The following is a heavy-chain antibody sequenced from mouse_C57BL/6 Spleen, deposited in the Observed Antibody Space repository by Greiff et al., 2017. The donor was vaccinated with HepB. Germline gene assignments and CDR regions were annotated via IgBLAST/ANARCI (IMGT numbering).Heavy chain of an antibody. CDR1: GYSITSGYY. J-gene: IGHJ3*01. Sequence: EESGPGLVKPSQSLSLTCSVTGYSITSGYYWNWIRQFPGNKLEWMGYISYDGSNNYNPSLKNRISITRDTSKNQFFLKLNSVTTEDTATYYCATNWRFAYWGQGTLVTVSA. CDR3: ATNWRFAY. D-gene: IGHD4-1*02. CDR2: ISYDGSN. V-gene: IGHV3-6*01.